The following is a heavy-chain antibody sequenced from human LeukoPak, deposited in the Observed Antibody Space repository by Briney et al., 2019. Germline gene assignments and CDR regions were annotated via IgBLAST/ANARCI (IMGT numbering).Heavy chain of an antibody. D-gene: IGHD4/OR15-4a*01. J-gene: IGHJ4*02. Sequence: GGSLRLSCAASGFTVSSNYMSWVRQAPGKGLEWVSVIYSGGSTYYADSVKGRFTISRDNSKSTLYIQMNSLRAEDTAVYYCARRAGAYSHPYDYWGQGTLVTVSS. CDR1: GFTVSSNY. CDR2: IYSGGST. V-gene: IGHV3-53*01. CDR3: ARRAGAYSHPYDY.